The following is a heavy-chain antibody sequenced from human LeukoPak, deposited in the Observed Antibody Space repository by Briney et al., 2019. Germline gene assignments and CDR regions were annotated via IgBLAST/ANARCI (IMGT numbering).Heavy chain of an antibody. Sequence: GGSLRLSCAASGFTFSSYSMNWVRQAPGKGLEWVSSISSSSSYMYYADSVKGRFTISRDNAKNSLYLQMNSLRAEDTAVYYCARGRGYDSSGYQGYWGQGTLVTVSS. D-gene: IGHD3-22*01. CDR3: ARGRGYDSSGYQGY. CDR2: ISSSSSYM. CDR1: GFTFSSYS. V-gene: IGHV3-21*01. J-gene: IGHJ4*02.